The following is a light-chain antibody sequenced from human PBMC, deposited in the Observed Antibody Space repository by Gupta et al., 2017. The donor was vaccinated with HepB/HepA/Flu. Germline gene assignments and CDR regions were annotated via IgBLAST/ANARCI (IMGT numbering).Light chain of an antibody. CDR2: LGS. V-gene: IGKV2-28*01. CDR1: QSLLHSNGYKY. CDR3: KQERPAPQTRT. J-gene: IGKJ1*01. Sequence: DIVMTQSPLSLPVTPGEPASISCRSSQSLLHSNGYKYLDWYLKKPGQAPQLLIYLGSNRASGGSDMCSGSGEETDGXLKISRXEAEDVGVYYCKQERPAPQTRTFGXGTKVEIK.